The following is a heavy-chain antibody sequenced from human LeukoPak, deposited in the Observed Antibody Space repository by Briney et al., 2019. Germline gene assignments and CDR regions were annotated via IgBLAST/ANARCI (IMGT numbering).Heavy chain of an antibody. CDR2: IYHSGST. CDR3: ARGTGYSSGCPDY. Sequence: SETLSLTCAVSGGSISSSHWWSWVRQPPGKGLEWIGEIYHSGSTSYSPSLKSRVTLSVDKSKNQFSLKLSSVTAADTAVYYCARGTGYSSGCPDYWGQGTLVTVSS. J-gene: IGHJ4*02. CDR1: GGSISSSHW. V-gene: IGHV4-4*02. D-gene: IGHD6-19*01.